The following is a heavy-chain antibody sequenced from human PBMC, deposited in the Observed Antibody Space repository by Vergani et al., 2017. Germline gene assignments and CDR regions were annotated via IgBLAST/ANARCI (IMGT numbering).Heavy chain of an antibody. Sequence: GKLGEEGGGGGKPGGSLRLSCAASGCSFSNAWMTWVRQGPGKGLEWVGRIKSQIDGGTTDYAAPVKGRFTISRDDSTNMLYLHMNSLKTEDTAVYYCTTLSPNWAHWWGQGTLVNVSS. J-gene: IGHJ4*02. D-gene: IGHD7-27*01. CDR2: IKSQIDGGTT. CDR1: GCSFSNAW. V-gene: IGHV3-15*01. CDR3: TTLSPNWAHW.